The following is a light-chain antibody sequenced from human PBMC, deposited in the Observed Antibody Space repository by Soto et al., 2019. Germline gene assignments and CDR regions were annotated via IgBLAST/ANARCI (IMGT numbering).Light chain of an antibody. CDR1: SSDVGSYHY. CDR3: SSYTSGRDVYV. J-gene: IGLJ1*01. Sequence: SVLTQPASVSGSPGQSITISCTGTSSDVGSYHYVSWFQQHPGKAPKLIIFEVSDRPSGVSTRFSGSKSGDTASLTISGLQADDEADYYCSSYTSGRDVYVFGGGTKVTVL. V-gene: IGLV2-14*01. CDR2: EVS.